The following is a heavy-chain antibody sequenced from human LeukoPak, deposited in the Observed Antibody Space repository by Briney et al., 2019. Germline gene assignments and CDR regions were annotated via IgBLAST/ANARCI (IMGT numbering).Heavy chain of an antibody. V-gene: IGHV3-23*01. Sequence: GGSLRLSCAASGLTFSSYAMSWVRQAPGKGLEWVSAISGSGGSTYYADSVKGRFTISRDNSKNTVYLQMNSLRAEDTAVYYCARDSHYATSGWDFDYWGQGTLVTVSS. D-gene: IGHD6-19*01. CDR2: ISGSGGST. CDR3: ARDSHYATSGWDFDY. J-gene: IGHJ4*02. CDR1: GLTFSSYA.